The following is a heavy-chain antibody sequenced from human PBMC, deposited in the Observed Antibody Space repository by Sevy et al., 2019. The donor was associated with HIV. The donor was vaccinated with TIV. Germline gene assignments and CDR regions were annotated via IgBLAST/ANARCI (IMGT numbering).Heavy chain of an antibody. CDR3: AGVPDSGGRGRADY. J-gene: IGHJ4*02. D-gene: IGHD1-26*01. V-gene: IGHV3-21*01. Sequence: GWSLRLSCAASGFSFNTYTFYWVRQAPGEGLEWISSIRSSGAYEYYADSVRGRLPISRDNAKNSLSLQMNGLGVEDTGVYYCAGVPDSGGRGRADYWGQGTRVTVSS. CDR2: IRSSGAYE. CDR1: GFSFNTYT.